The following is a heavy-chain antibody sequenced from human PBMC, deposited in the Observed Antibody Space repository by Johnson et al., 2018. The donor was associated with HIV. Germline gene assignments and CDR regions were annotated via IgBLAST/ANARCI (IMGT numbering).Heavy chain of an antibody. Sequence: QVQLVESGGGVVQPGRSLRLSCAASGFTFSNYTMHWVRQAPGKGLEWVAVISYAGSNKYYADSVKGRFTISRDNSKNTLYLQMNSLRAEDTAVYYCARVRSSIAYAFDIWGQGTMVTVSS. D-gene: IGHD6-13*01. CDR1: GFTFSNYT. CDR3: ARVRSSIAYAFDI. J-gene: IGHJ3*02. CDR2: ISYAGSNK. V-gene: IGHV3-30*04.